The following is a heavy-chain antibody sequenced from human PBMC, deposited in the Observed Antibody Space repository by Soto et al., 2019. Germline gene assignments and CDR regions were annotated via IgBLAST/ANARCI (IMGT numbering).Heavy chain of an antibody. Sequence: QVQLVQSGAEVKKPGSSVKVSCKASGGTFSSYTISWVRQAPGQGLEWMGRIIPILGIANYAQKFQGRVTITADKSTSTDYMELSSLRSEDTAVYYCASLPGYLAIVATASFDYWGQGTLVTVSS. CDR2: IIPILGIA. CDR3: ASLPGYLAIVATASFDY. CDR1: GGTFSSYT. V-gene: IGHV1-69*02. J-gene: IGHJ4*02. D-gene: IGHD5-12*01.